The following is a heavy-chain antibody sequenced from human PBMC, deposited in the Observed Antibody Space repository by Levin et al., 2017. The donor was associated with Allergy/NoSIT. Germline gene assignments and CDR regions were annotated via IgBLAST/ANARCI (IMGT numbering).Heavy chain of an antibody. CDR2: IRSETYGGTT. D-gene: IGHD3-16*02. CDR3: TRGNLWGTYRYLDC. J-gene: IGHJ4*02. Sequence: PGGSLRLSCTTSGFTFGDYAMNWVRQAPGQGLEWVGFIRSETYGGTTEYAASVKGRFTISRDDSKSIAYLQMNSLKTEDTALYYCTRGNLWGTYRYLDCWGQGTLVTVSS. V-gene: IGHV3-49*04. CDR1: GFTFGDYA.